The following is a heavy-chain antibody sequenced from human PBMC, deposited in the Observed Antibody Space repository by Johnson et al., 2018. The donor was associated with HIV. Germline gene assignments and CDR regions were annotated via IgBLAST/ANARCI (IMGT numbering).Heavy chain of an antibody. J-gene: IGHJ3*02. V-gene: IGHV3-30*18. CDR2: LSYDGSNK. CDR1: GFILRNYG. D-gene: IGHD3-10*01. Sequence: QVQLVESGGGVVQPGGSLRLSCAVSGFILRNYGIHWVRQAPGKGLEWVAHLSYDGSNKYYARSVRGRFTVSRDTSKNTVKLQMDSLRPDDTAVYYCAKDQERELLALWAFDTWGQGTMVTVSS. CDR3: AKDQERELLALWAFDT.